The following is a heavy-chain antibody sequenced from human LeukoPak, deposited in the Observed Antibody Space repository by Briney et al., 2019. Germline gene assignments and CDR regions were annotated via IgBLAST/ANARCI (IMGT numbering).Heavy chain of an antibody. D-gene: IGHD5-24*01. CDR3: ARERERWLQLGDAFDI. CDR1: GGSISSSSYY. Sequence: SETLSLTCTVSGGSISSSSYYWGWIRQPPGKGLEWIGSIYYSGSTYYNPSLKSRVTISVDTSKNQFSLKLSSVTAADTAVYYCARERERWLQLGDAFDIWGQGTMVTVSS. J-gene: IGHJ3*02. CDR2: IYYSGST. V-gene: IGHV4-39*07.